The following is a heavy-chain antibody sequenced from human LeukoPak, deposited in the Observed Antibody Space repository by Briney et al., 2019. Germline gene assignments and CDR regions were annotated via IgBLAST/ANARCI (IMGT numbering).Heavy chain of an antibody. Sequence: ASVKVSCKASGYTFTGYYMRWVRQAPGQGLEWMGWINPNSGGTNYAQKFQGRVTMTRDTSISTAYMELSRLRSDDTAVYYCAREGSGSYYYYYYYMDVWGKGTTVTISS. CDR2: INPNSGGT. V-gene: IGHV1-2*02. CDR3: AREGSGSYYYYYYYMDV. D-gene: IGHD3-10*01. J-gene: IGHJ6*03. CDR1: GYTFTGYY.